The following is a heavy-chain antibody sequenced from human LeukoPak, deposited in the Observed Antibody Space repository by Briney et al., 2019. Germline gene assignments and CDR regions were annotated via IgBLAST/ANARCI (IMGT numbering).Heavy chain of an antibody. CDR3: ATSGYSGYDWSYYFDY. CDR1: GFTFSGFG. CDR2: IRYDGSNK. D-gene: IGHD5-12*01. V-gene: IGHV3-30*02. J-gene: IGHJ4*02. Sequence: PGGSLRLSCAASGFTFSGFGMHWVRQAPGKGLEWVAFIRYDGSNKYYADSVKGRFTISRDNSKNTLYLQMNSLRAEDTAVYYCATSGYSGYDWSYYFDYWGQGTLVTVSS.